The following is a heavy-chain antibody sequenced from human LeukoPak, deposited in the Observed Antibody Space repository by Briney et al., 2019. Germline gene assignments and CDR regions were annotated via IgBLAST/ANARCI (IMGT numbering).Heavy chain of an antibody. J-gene: IGHJ6*03. CDR1: GGTFSSYA. CDR2: IIPILGIA. V-gene: IGHV1-69*04. Sequence: SVTVSCKASGGTFSSYAISWVRQAPGQGLEWMGRIIPILGIANYAQKFQGRVTITADKSTSTAYMELSSLRSEDTAVYYCARVGFPVDTAMAAYYYYYMDVWGKGTTVTVSS. CDR3: ARVGFPVDTAMAAYYYYYMDV. D-gene: IGHD5-18*01.